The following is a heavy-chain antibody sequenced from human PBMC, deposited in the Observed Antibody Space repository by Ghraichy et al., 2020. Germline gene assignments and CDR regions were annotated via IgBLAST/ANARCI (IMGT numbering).Heavy chain of an antibody. D-gene: IGHD6-19*01. CDR2: IYPGDSDT. J-gene: IGHJ6*02. V-gene: IGHV5-51*01. CDR3: ARTASRAVAGYYYYGMDV. Sequence: GESLNISCKGSGYSFTSYWIGWVRQMPGKGLEWMGIIYPGDSDTRYSPSFQGQVTISADKSISTAYLQWSSLKASDTAMYYCARTASRAVAGYYYYGMDVWGQGTTVTVSS. CDR1: GYSFTSYW.